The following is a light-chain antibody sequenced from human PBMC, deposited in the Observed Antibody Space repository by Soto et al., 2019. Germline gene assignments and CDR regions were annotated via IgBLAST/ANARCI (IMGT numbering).Light chain of an antibody. V-gene: IGLV4-69*01. CDR3: QSWGSAYRV. CDR1: GGRIDFV. Sequence: QLVLTQPPSASASLGASVTLTCTPGGGRIDFVVAWHQFRPDTGPRFLLKLNPDGGHVTGDGIPDRCSGSSSGAERYLTISGLQSDDEAVYYCQSWGSAYRVFGGGTKLTVL. J-gene: IGLJ2*01. CDR2: LNPDGGH.